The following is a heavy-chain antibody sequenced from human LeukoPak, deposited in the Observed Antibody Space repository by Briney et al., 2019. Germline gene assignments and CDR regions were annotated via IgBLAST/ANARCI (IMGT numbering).Heavy chain of an antibody. CDR2: IFSGGTT. V-gene: IGHV3-53*01. CDR3: AREGNYYDMDV. J-gene: IGHJ6*02. CDR1: GFTVSSNY. Sequence: GGSLRLSCAASGFTVSSNYMSWVRQAPGKGLEWVSVIFSGGTTYYADSVKGRFTISRDNSKNTLYLQMNSLRAEDTAVYYCAREGNYYDMDVWGQGTLVTVSS.